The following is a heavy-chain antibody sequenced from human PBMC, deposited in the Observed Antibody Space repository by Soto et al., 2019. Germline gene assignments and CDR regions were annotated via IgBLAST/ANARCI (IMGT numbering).Heavy chain of an antibody. CDR1: AFTFSTYW. J-gene: IGHJ4*02. D-gene: IGHD2-2*01. Sequence: EVQLVESGGGLVQPGGSLRLSCAASAFTFSTYWMSWLRQAPGKGLEWVATIKQDGSEKYHVDSVKGRFTISRDNDKESLYLEMNSLGAEDTVVYFCVRGCGRSSCPYYFDYWGQGSLVTVSS. CDR3: VRGCGRSSCPYYFDY. V-gene: IGHV3-7*01. CDR2: IKQDGSEK.